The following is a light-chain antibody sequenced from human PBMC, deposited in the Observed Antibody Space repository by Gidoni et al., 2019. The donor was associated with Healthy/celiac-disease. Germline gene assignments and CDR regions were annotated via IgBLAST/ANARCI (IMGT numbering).Light chain of an antibody. Sequence: IQMTLSPSSLSASVGHRVTITCRASQSISSYLNWYQQKPGKAPKLLIYAASSLQSGVPSRFSGSGSGTDFTLTISSLQPEDFATYYCQQSYSTPRTFGQGTKLEIK. J-gene: IGKJ2*02. CDR3: QQSYSTPRT. CDR2: AAS. V-gene: IGKV1-39*01. CDR1: QSISSY.